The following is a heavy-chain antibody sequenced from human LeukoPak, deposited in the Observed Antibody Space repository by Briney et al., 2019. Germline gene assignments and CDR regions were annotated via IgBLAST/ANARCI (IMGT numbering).Heavy chain of an antibody. CDR3: AKVRSGGNFDY. J-gene: IGHJ4*02. Sequence: GRSLRLSCAAYGVTFDDYAMHWVRQAPGKGLEWVSGSSWNSGSIGYADSVKGRFTISRDNAKNSLYLQMNSLRAEDTALYYCAKVRSGGNFDYWGQGTLVTVSS. CDR2: SSWNSGSI. V-gene: IGHV3-9*01. D-gene: IGHD6-25*01. CDR1: GVTFDDYA.